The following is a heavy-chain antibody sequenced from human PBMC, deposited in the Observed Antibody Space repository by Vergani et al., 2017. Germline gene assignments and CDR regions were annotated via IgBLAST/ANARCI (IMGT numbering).Heavy chain of an antibody. CDR1: GFTFSSYG. CDR3: ARGGHYYDSSGYYYGMV. CDR2: IWYDGSNK. D-gene: IGHD3-22*01. J-gene: IGHJ4*02. Sequence: QVQLVESGGGVVQPGRSLRLSCAASGFTFSSYGMHWVRQAPGKGLEWVAVIWYDGSNKYYADSVKGRFTISRDNSKNTLYLQMNSLRAEDTAVYYCARGGHYYDSSGYYYGMVWGQGTLVTVSS. V-gene: IGHV3-33*01.